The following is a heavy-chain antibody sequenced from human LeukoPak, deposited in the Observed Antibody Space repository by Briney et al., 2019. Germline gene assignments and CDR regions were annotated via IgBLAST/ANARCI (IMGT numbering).Heavy chain of an antibody. Sequence: PSETLSLTCSVSGGSIRSYYWTWIRQSPGKGLEWIGYICHSGRTNHNPSLKSRVTISIDTSKNQFSLKLSSVTAADTAVYYCARDRTVTTNWGQGTLVTVSS. V-gene: IGHV4-59*01. CDR1: GGSIRSYY. CDR2: ICHSGRT. J-gene: IGHJ4*02. D-gene: IGHD4-11*01. CDR3: ARDRTVTTN.